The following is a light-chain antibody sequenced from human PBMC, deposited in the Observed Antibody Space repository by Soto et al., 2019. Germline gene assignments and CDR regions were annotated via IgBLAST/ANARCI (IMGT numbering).Light chain of an antibody. V-gene: IGKV4-1*01. CDR2: WAS. CDR3: QQYYSTPLA. CDR1: QSGLHSSNNKNY. J-gene: IGKJ4*02. Sequence: DIVMTQSPDSLAVSLGERATINCKSSQSGLHSSNNKNYLTWYQQKPGQPPKLIIYWASTRESGVPDRFSGSGSGTDFTLTISSLQAEDVAVYYCQQYYSTPLAFGGGTKVEIK.